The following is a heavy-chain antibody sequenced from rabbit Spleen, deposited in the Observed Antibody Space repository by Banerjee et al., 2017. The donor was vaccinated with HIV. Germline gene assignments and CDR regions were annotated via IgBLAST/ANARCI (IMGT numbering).Heavy chain of an antibody. CDR3: ARDGAKSNYYADYLDL. CDR2: IDSGSRDFA. J-gene: IGHJ4*01. V-gene: IGHV1S40*01. CDR1: GVSFSISSY. Sequence: QSLEESGGDLVKPGASLTLTCTASGVSFSISSYMCWVRQAPGKGLEWIACIDSGSRDFAYYASWAKGRFTISKTSSTTVTLQMTSLTVADTATYFCARDGAKSNYYADYLDLWGPGTLVTVS. D-gene: IGHD1-1*01.